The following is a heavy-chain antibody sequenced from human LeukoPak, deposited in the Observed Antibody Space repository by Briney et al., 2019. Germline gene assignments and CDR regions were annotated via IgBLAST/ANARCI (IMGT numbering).Heavy chain of an antibody. CDR2: IKSKTNGGTT. CDR3: TTETAILYSSSWYSH. Sequence: GGSLRLSCAASGFTFSNAWMNWVRQAPGKGLEWVGRIKSKTNGGTTDYAAPVKGRFTISRDDSKNTLYLQMNSLKTEDTAVYYFTTETAILYSSSWYSHWGQGTLVTVSS. J-gene: IGHJ4*02. D-gene: IGHD6-13*01. CDR1: GFTFSNAW. V-gene: IGHV3-15*07.